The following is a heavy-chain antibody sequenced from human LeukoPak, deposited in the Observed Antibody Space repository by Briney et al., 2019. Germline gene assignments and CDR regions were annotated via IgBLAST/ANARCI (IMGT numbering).Heavy chain of an antibody. V-gene: IGHV1-3*01. CDR3: ARDMYYCSSTSCYAGYYYYYGMDV. CDR2: INAGNGNT. D-gene: IGHD2-2*01. CDR1: GYTFTSYA. J-gene: IGHJ6*02. Sequence: ASVTVSFTASGYTFTSYAMHWVRQAPGQRLEWMGWINAGNGNTKYSQKFQGRVTITRDTSASTAYMELSSLRSEDTAVYYCARDMYYCSSTSCYAGYYYYYGMDVWGQGTTVTVSS.